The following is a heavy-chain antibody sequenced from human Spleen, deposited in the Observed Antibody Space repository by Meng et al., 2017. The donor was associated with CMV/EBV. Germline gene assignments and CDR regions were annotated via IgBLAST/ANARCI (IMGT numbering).Heavy chain of an antibody. J-gene: IGHJ5*02. CDR1: SFSGYY. CDR3: ARDLKYDFWSGSKPTNWFDT. V-gene: IGHV4-34*01. D-gene: IGHD3-3*01. Sequence: SFSGYYWSWIRQPPGKGLEWIGEINHSGSTNYNPSLKSRVTISVDTSKNQFSLKLSSVTAADTAVYYCARDLKYDFWSGSKPTNWFDTWGQGSLVTVSS. CDR2: INHSGST.